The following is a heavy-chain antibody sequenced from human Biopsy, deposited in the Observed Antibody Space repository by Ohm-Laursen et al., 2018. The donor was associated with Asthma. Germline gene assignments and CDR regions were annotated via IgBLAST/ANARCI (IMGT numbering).Heavy chain of an antibody. J-gene: IGHJ4*02. V-gene: IGHV3-20*01. CDR3: GRDMGGFGSGWFPVEF. D-gene: IGHD6-19*01. Sequence: SLRLSCAASGFTFDDYGMSWVRQAPGKGLDWVSGINWNGGSTGYADSVKGRFTISRDNAKNSLYLQMNSLRAEDTALYHCGRDMGGFGSGWFPVEFWGQGTLATVSS. CDR1: GFTFDDYG. CDR2: INWNGGST.